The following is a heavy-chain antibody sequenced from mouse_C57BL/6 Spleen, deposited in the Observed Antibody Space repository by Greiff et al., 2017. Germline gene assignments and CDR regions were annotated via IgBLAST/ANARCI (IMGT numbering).Heavy chain of an antibody. J-gene: IGHJ3*01. CDR1: GYAFSSYW. Sequence: VKLMESGAELVKPGASVKISCKASGYAFSSYWMNWVKQRPGKGLEWIGQIYPGDGDTNYNGKFKGKATLTADKSSSTAYMQLSSLTSEDSAVYFCARSGQLRLSWFAYWGQGTLVTVSA. CDR3: ARSGQLRLSWFAY. V-gene: IGHV1-80*01. D-gene: IGHD3-2*02. CDR2: IYPGDGDT.